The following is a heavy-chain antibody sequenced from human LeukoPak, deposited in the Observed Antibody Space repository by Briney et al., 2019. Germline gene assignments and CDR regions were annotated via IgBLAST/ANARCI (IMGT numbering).Heavy chain of an antibody. CDR3: AKDPLSGYSSSWSTLPFDY. V-gene: IGHV3-30*02. D-gene: IGHD6-13*01. CDR2: IRYDGSNK. Sequence: GGSLRLSCASSGFTFSSYGMHWVRQAPGKGLEWVAFIRYDGSNKYYGDSVKGRFTISRDNSKNTLYLQMNSLRAEDTAVYYCAKDPLSGYSSSWSTLPFDYWGQGTLVTVSS. J-gene: IGHJ4*02. CDR1: GFTFSSYG.